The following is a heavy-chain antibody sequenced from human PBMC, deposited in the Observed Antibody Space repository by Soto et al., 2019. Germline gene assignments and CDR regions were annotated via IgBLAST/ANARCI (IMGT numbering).Heavy chain of an antibody. D-gene: IGHD3-10*01. CDR1: GYTFTGYS. CDR3: ARALPSDWGSGYMDV. V-gene: IGHV1-2*04. CDR2: INPNSGGT. Sequence: ASVKVSCKASGYTFTGYSMHWVRQAPGQGLEWMGWINPNSGGTNYAQKFQGWVTMTRDTSISTAYMELSRLRSDDTAVYYCARALPSDWGSGYMDVWGQGTTVTVSS. J-gene: IGHJ6*02.